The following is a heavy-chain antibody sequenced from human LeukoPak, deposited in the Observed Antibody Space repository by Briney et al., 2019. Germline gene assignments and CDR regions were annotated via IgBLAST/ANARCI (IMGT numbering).Heavy chain of an antibody. J-gene: IGHJ4*02. Sequence: PGGSLRLSCAASGFTFSSYAMSSVRQAPGKGLGWVSAIRGSGGSTYSADSVKGRFTISRDNSQNTLYLQMNSLRAEDTAVYYCAKSPFWSGYYSPDYWGQGTLVTVSS. V-gene: IGHV3-23*01. D-gene: IGHD3-3*01. CDR3: AKSPFWSGYYSPDY. CDR1: GFTFSSYA. CDR2: IRGSGGST.